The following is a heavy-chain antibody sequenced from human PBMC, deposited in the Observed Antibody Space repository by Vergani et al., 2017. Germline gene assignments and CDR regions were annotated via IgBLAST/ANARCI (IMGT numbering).Heavy chain of an antibody. V-gene: IGHV3-30*04. Sequence: QVQLVESGGGVVQPGRSLRLSCAASGFPFSSYAMHWVRQAPGKGLEWVAVISYDGSNKFYADSVKGRFTISRDNSKNTLYLQMNSLRAEDTAVYYCARDSEAARAFDYWGQGTLVTVSS. J-gene: IGHJ4*02. CDR2: ISYDGSNK. D-gene: IGHD6-6*01. CDR1: GFPFSSYA. CDR3: ARDSEAARAFDY.